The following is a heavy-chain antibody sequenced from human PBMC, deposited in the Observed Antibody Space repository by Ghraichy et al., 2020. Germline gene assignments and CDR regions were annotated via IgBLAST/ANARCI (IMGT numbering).Heavy chain of an antibody. CDR1: GDSVNSGTFY. V-gene: IGHV4-61*01. CDR2: IYNRGSP. J-gene: IGHJ4*02. Sequence: SETLSLTCTVSGDSVNSGTFYWNWIRQPPGKGLEWIGYIYNRGSPSYSPSLRSRVTMSLDTTKNQLSLKVSSVTAADTAVYYCATDTTTGTARFDNWGQGTLVTVSS. CDR3: ATDTTTGTARFDN. D-gene: IGHD1-1*01.